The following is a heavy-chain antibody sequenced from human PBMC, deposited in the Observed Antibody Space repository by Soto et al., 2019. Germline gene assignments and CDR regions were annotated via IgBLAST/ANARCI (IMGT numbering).Heavy chain of an antibody. V-gene: IGHV3-21*01. D-gene: IGHD2-21*01. Sequence: EVQLVESGGGLVKPGGPLRLSCAASGFTFSSYSMNWVRQAPGKGLEWVSSISSSSSYIYYADSVKGRFTISRDNAKNSLYLQMNSLRAEDTAVYYCARVPRGPKFIHLDYWGQGTLVTVSS. CDR3: ARVPRGPKFIHLDY. CDR2: ISSSSSYI. J-gene: IGHJ4*02. CDR1: GFTFSSYS.